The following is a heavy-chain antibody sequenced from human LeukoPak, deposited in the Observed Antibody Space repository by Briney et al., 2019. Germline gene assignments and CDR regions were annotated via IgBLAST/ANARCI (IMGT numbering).Heavy chain of an antibody. D-gene: IGHD3-22*01. CDR2: INHSGST. J-gene: IGHJ4*02. Sequence: PSETLSLTCAVYGGSFSGYYWSWIRQPPGKGLEWIGEINHSGSTNYNPSLKSRVTISVDTSKNQFSLKLSSVTAADTAVYYCARSRGTPPGGRGCYFDYWGQGTLVTVSS. CDR1: GGSFSGYY. V-gene: IGHV4-34*01. CDR3: ARSRGTPPGGRGCYFDY.